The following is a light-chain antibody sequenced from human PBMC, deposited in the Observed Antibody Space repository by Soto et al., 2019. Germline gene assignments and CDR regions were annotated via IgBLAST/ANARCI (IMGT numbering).Light chain of an antibody. Sequence: QSALTQPASASGSPGLSITISCTGTSSDVGNYNLVSWYQQHPGKAPKLMIYEVSKRPSGVSNRFSGSKSGNTASLTISGLQAEDEADYYCCSYAGDSTPYVFGTGTKVTVL. CDR1: SSDVGNYNL. CDR3: CSYAGDSTPYV. V-gene: IGLV2-23*02. J-gene: IGLJ1*01. CDR2: EVS.